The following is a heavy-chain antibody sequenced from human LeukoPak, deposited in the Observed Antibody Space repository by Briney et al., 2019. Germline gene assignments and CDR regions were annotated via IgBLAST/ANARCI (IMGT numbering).Heavy chain of an antibody. V-gene: IGHV1-2*04. CDR2: INPDSGDT. Sequence: ASMKVSCKASGYTFTAYYIHWVRQAPGQGLEWMGWINPDSGDTNYAQKFQGWVTMTRDTPISTAYMEVRRLRSDDTAVYYCARGSGSYWWFDSWGQGTLVTVSS. D-gene: IGHD1-26*01. CDR3: ARGSGSYWWFDS. CDR1: GYTFTAYY. J-gene: IGHJ5*01.